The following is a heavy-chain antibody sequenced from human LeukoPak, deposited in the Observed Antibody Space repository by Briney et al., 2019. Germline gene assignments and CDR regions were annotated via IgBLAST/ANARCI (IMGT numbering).Heavy chain of an antibody. Sequence: SETLSLTCTVSGGSISCSSYYWGWIRQPPGKGLEWIGSMSYSGSTYYNPSLKSRVTIAVDTSKTQFSLKLSSVTAADTAVYYCARFYTTSQYGSGYMDVWGKGTTVTVSS. D-gene: IGHD3-10*01. CDR1: GGSISCSSYY. CDR2: MSYSGST. J-gene: IGHJ6*03. V-gene: IGHV4-39*01. CDR3: ARFYTTSQYGSGYMDV.